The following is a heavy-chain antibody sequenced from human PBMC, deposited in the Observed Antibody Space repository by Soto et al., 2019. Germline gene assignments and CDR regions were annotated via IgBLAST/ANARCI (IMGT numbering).Heavy chain of an antibody. CDR3: ARARCISTSCYRWFDP. D-gene: IGHD2-2*02. Sequence: QVQLQESGPGLVKPSQTLSLTCTVSGGSISSGGYYWSWIRQHPGKGLEWIGYIYYSGSTYYNPYLKIRVTISVDTSKNQFSLKLSSVTAADTAVYYCARARCISTSCYRWFDPWGQGTLVTVSS. V-gene: IGHV4-31*03. CDR2: IYYSGST. J-gene: IGHJ5*02. CDR1: GGSISSGGYY.